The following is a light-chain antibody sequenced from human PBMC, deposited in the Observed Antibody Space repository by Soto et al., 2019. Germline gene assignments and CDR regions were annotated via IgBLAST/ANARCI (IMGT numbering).Light chain of an antibody. CDR2: EVT. Sequence: QSALTQPASVSGSPGQSITISCTGTSSDVGGYNYVSWYQQHPGKAPKLMIYEVTNRPSGVSNRFSGSKSGNTASLTISGLQAEDEADYYCSSYTSTGTYVVFGGGTQLTVL. V-gene: IGLV2-14*01. CDR1: SSDVGGYNY. CDR3: SSYTSTGTYVV. J-gene: IGLJ2*01.